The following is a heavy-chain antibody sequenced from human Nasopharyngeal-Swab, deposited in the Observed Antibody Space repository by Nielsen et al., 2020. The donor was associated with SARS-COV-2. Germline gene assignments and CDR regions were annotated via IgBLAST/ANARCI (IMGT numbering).Heavy chain of an antibody. CDR1: GFTFDDYA. J-gene: IGHJ4*02. Sequence: GESLRLSCAASGFTFDDYAIHWVRQSPGKGLEWVSGITWNSGTIGYAESVKGRFTISRDNAKNSLYLQMNSLRAEDTALYYCAKDHSRGDWSLGYFYYWGQGTLVTVSS. V-gene: IGHV3-9*01. CDR3: AKDHSRGDWSLGYFYY. CDR2: ITWNSGTI. D-gene: IGHD2-21*02.